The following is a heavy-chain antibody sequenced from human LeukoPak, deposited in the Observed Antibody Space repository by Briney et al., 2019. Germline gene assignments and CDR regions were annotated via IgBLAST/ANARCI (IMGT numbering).Heavy chain of an antibody. CDR2: TYYRTKWYD. CDR1: GDNVSSNRAA. J-gene: IGHJ4*02. CDR3: ARGGSDFTVSLFDS. V-gene: IGHV6-1*01. D-gene: IGHD3-10*01. Sequence: SQTLSLTCDISGDNVSSNRAAWNWIRQSPSRGVEWLGRTYYRTKWYDDYAVSVKSRITISPDTSKNQFSMLLNSVIPDDTAVYYCARGGSDFTVSLFDSWGQGILVTVSS.